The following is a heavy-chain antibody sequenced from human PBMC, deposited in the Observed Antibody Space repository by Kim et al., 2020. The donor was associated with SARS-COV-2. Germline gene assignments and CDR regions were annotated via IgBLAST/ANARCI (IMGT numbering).Heavy chain of an antibody. J-gene: IGHJ4*02. D-gene: IGHD4-17*01. Sequence: SVKISCKASGGTFSSYAISWVRQAPGQGLEWMGGIIPIFGTANYAQKFQGRVTITADESTSTAYMELSSLRSEDTAVYYCARRGPSGDYEGPLDYWGQGNPVPVPS. CDR1: GGTFSSYA. V-gene: IGHV1-69*13. CDR2: IIPIFGTA. CDR3: ARRGPSGDYEGPLDY.